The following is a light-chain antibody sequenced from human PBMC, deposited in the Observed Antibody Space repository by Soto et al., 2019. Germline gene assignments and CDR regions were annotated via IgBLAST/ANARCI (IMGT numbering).Light chain of an antibody. CDR2: EGI. Sequence: QSALTQPASVSGSLGQSITISCTGTGSDVGSYKLVSWYQQHPGKAPKLIIFEGINRPSGVSNRFSGSKSDNTASLTICGLQAEDEADYYCCSYVGTWVFGGGTKLTVL. CDR3: CSYVGTWV. V-gene: IGLV2-23*01. J-gene: IGLJ3*02. CDR1: GSDVGSYKL.